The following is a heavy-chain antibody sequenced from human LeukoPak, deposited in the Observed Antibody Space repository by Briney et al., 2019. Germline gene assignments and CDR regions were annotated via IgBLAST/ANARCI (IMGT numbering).Heavy chain of an antibody. CDR1: GCTFSSYA. D-gene: IGHD5-12*01. V-gene: IGHV3-23*01. CDR2: ISGSGYST. J-gene: IGHJ4*02. CDR3: AKEAGYSGYDYPDY. Sequence: GGSLRLSCAASGCTFSSYALSWVRQAPGKGLEWVSGISGSGYSTNYADSVKGRFTISRDNSKNTLSLQMNSLRAEDTAVYSCAKEAGYSGYDYPDYWGQGTLVTVSS.